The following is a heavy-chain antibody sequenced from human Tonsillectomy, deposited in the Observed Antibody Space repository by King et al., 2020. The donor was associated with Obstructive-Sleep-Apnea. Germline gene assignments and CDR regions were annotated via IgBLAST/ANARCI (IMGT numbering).Heavy chain of an antibody. CDR1: GFTFSDYY. J-gene: IGHJ5*02. D-gene: IGHD5-24*01. V-gene: IGHV3-11*06. Sequence: VQLVESGGGLVKPGGSLRLSCAASGFTFSDYYMSWIRQAPGKGLEWVSYISSSSSYTNYADSVKGRFTISRDNAKNSLYLQMNSLRAEDTAVYYCARDRLEMATIGVFWFDPWGQGTLVTVSS. CDR3: ARDRLEMATIGVFWFDP. CDR2: ISSSSSYT.